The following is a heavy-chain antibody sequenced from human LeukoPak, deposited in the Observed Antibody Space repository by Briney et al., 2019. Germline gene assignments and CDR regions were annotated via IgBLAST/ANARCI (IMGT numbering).Heavy chain of an antibody. Sequence: GGSLRLSCAASGFTFSSYAMSWVRQAPGKGLEWVSAISGSGGSTYYADSVKGRFTISRDNSKNTLYLQMNSLRAEDTAVYYCARDQRYFDWLFDGDANYYGMDVWGQGTTVTVSS. V-gene: IGHV3-23*01. CDR1: GFTFSSYA. CDR2: ISGSGGST. CDR3: ARDQRYFDWLFDGDANYYGMDV. J-gene: IGHJ6*02. D-gene: IGHD3-9*01.